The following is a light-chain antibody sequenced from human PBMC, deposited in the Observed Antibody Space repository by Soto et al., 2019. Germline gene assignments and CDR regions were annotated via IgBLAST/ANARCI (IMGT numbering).Light chain of an antibody. Sequence: DIDMTQSPSSLSASVADRVTMTSLASQSITRYLNWYQQRPGKAPKFLIYSASNLQSGVPSRFSVSGSGTDFTLTISSLQPEDVATYYGQRTYNAPSTFGGGTKVDI. J-gene: IGKJ4*01. CDR3: QRTYNAPST. CDR1: QSITRY. CDR2: SAS. V-gene: IGKV1-39*01.